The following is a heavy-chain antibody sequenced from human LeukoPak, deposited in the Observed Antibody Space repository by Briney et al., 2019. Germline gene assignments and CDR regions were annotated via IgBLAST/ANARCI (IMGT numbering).Heavy chain of an antibody. V-gene: IGHV3-23*01. CDR2: ISGSGGST. Sequence: GGSLRLSCSASGFTFSSYVMYWVRQAPGKGLEWVSAISGSGGSTYYADSVKGRFTISRDNSKNTLYLQMNSLRAEDTAVYYCAKDKHSSGWYIALDYWGQGTLVTVSS. D-gene: IGHD6-19*01. J-gene: IGHJ4*02. CDR3: AKDKHSSGWYIALDY. CDR1: GFTFSSYV.